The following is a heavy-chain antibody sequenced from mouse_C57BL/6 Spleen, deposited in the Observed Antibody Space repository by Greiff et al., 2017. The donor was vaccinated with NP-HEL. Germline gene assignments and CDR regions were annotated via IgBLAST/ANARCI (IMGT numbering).Heavy chain of an antibody. J-gene: IGHJ3*01. CDR3: ARSNWDWFAY. CDR2: ISDGGSYT. V-gene: IGHV5-4*01. CDR1: GFTFSSYA. Sequence: EVQGVESGGGLVKPGGSLKLSCAASGFTFSSYAMSWVRQTPEKRLEWVATISDGGSYTYYPDNVKGRFTISRDNAKNNLYLQMSHLKSEDTAMYYCARSNWDWFAYWGQGTLVTVSA. D-gene: IGHD4-1*01.